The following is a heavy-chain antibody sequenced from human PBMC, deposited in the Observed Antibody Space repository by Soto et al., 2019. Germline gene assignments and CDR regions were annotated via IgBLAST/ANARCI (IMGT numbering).Heavy chain of an antibody. CDR3: ARGDPTYFDY. CDR1: FTFSTYW. D-gene: IGHD1-26*01. J-gene: IGHJ4*02. CDR2: ITAAGTST. Sequence: FTFSTYWMHWVRQAPGEGLVWLSRITAAGTSTSSADSVKGRFTISRDNAKNTLYLQMNSLRAEDTAMYYCARGDPTYFDYWGQGTLVPVSS. V-gene: IGHV3-74*01.